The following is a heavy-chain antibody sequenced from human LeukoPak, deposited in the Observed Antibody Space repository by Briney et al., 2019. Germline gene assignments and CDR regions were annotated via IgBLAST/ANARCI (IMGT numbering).Heavy chain of an antibody. V-gene: IGHV4-39*01. D-gene: IGHD6-13*01. CDR2: IYYSGST. Sequence: SETLSLTCTVSGGSISSSSYYWGWIRQPPGKGLEWIGSIYYSGSTYYNPSLKSRVTISVDTSKNQFSLKLSSVTAADTAVYYCAGGYTYYYMDVWGKGTTVTVSS. J-gene: IGHJ6*03. CDR1: GGSISSSSYY. CDR3: AGGYTYYYMDV.